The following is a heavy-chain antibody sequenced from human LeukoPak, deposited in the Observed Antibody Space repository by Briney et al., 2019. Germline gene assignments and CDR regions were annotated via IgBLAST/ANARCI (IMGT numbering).Heavy chain of an antibody. V-gene: IGHV3-48*04. CDR2: ISNSGTTI. CDR1: GFTFTDYG. D-gene: IGHD5-24*01. J-gene: IGHJ3*02. CDR3: ASNGHIEAFDI. Sequence: TGGSLRLSCAASGFTFTDYGMNWVRQAPGRGLEWISYISNSGTTIYYADSVKGRFTISRDNAKNSLYLQMNSLRAEDTAVYYCASNGHIEAFDIWGQGTMVTVSS.